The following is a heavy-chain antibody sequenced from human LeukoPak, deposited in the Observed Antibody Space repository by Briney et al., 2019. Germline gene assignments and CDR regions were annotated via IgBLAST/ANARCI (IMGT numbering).Heavy chain of an antibody. CDR2: IYYSGST. J-gene: IGHJ4*02. CDR3: ARVAPDYYGSGSYYSPFDY. D-gene: IGHD3-10*01. CDR1: GGSISSSSYY. V-gene: IGHV4-39*07. Sequence: PSETLSLTCTVSGGSISSSSYYWGWIRQPPGKGLEWIGSIYYSGSTYYNPSLKSRVTISVDTSKNQFSLKLSSVTAADTAVYYCARVAPDYYGSGSYYSPFDYWGQGTLVTVSS.